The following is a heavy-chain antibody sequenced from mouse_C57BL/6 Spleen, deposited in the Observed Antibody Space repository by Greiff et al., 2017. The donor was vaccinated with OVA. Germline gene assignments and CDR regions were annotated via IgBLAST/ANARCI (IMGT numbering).Heavy chain of an antibody. J-gene: IGHJ2*01. CDR3: ARERGRGDY. CDR1: GYTFTSYW. Sequence: QVKLQQPGAELVRPGSSVKLSCKASGYTFTSYWMHWVKQRPIQGLEWIGNIDPSDSATHYNHKFKDQATLTVDKSSSTAYMQLSSLTAEDSAVYYCARERGRGDYWGQGTTLTVAS. V-gene: IGHV1-52*01. CDR2: IDPSDSAT.